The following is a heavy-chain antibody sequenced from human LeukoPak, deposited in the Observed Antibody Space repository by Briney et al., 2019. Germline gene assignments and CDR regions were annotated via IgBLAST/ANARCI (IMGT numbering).Heavy chain of an antibody. CDR3: ARAESKVVPAATYYFDY. J-gene: IGHJ4*02. CDR1: GYTFTSYG. D-gene: IGHD2-2*01. CDR2: ISAYNGNT. V-gene: IGHV1-18*01. Sequence: ASVKVSCKASGYTFTSYGISWVRQAPGQGLEWMGWISAYNGNTNYAQKLEGRVTMTTDTSTSTAYGELRSLRSDDTAVYYCARAESKVVPAATYYFDYWGQGTLDTVSS.